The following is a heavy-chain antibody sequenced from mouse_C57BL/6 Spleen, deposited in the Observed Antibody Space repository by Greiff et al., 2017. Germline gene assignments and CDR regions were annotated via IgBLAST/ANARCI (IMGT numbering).Heavy chain of an antibody. CDR3: ATVVANRYFDV. CDR1: GFNIKDDY. CDR2: IDPENGDT. J-gene: IGHJ1*03. D-gene: IGHD1-1*01. Sequence: VQLQQSGAELVRPGASVKLSCTASGFNIKDDYMHWVKQRPEQGLEWIGWIDPENGDTEYASKFQGKATITADTSSNTAYLQLSSLTSEDTADYYCATVVANRYFDVWGTGTTVTVSA. V-gene: IGHV14-4*01.